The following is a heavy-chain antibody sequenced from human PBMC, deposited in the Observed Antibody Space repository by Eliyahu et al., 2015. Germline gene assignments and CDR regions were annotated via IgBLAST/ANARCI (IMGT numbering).Heavy chain of an antibody. J-gene: IGHJ6*02. CDR2: ISYDGSIT. V-gene: IGHV3-30*03. D-gene: IGHD2-2*01. CDR1: GFPFSTCG. Sequence: QVQLVESGGGVVQPGRSLTXXCAASGFPFSTCGMHWVRQAPGKXLEWXSVISYDGSITYYGDSVKGRFTVSRDNSKNTLYLQMNSLRGDDTATYYCATSMPSYAMDVWGQGTTVTVSS. CDR3: ATSMPSYAMDV.